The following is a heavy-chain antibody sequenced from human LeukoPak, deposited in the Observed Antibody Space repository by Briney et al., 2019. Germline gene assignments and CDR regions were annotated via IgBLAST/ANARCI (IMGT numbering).Heavy chain of an antibody. V-gene: IGHV1-69*13. CDR1: GGTFSSYA. CDR3: ASETYYYDSSGYFDY. CDR2: IIPIFGTA. J-gene: IGHJ4*02. Sequence: SVKVSCRASGGTFSSYAISWVRQAPGQGLEWMGGIIPIFGTANYAQKFQGRVTFTADESTSTAYMELSSLRSEDTAVYYCASETYYYDSSGYFDYWGQGTLVTVSS. D-gene: IGHD3-22*01.